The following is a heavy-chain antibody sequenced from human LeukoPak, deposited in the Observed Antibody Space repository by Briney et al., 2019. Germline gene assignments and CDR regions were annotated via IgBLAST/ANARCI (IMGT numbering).Heavy chain of an antibody. Sequence: GGSLRLSCAASGFTFSSYSMNWVRQAPGKGLEWVSSISGSSSYIYYADSVKGRFTISRDNAKNSLYLQMNSLRAKDTAVYYCAGGWDIVLVPAAIPDYWGQGTLVTVSS. V-gene: IGHV3-21*01. J-gene: IGHJ4*02. CDR3: AGGWDIVLVPAAIPDY. D-gene: IGHD2-2*01. CDR1: GFTFSSYS. CDR2: ISGSSSYI.